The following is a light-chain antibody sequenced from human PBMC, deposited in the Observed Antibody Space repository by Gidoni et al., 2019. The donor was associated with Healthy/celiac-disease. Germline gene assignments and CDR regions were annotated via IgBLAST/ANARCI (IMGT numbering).Light chain of an antibody. CDR2: AAS. CDR1: QSISSY. Sequence: NQPMQSASSLSASVGDRVTITCRASQSISSYLIWYQQKPGKAPKLLIYAASSLQSGVPSRFSGSGSGTDFTLTISSLQPEDFATYYCQQYYSTPPTFGQGTQVEIK. J-gene: IGKJ1*01. CDR3: QQYYSTPPT. V-gene: IGKV1-39*01.